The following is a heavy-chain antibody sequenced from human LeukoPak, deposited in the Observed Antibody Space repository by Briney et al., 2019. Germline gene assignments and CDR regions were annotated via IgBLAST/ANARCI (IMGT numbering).Heavy chain of an antibody. Sequence: GRSLRLSCAASGFTFGDYAMHWVRQAPGKGLEWVSGISWNSGSIGYADSVKGRFTISRDNAKNSLYLQMNSLRAEDTALYYCAKDTRSDSGSYSAAFDIWGQGTMVTVSS. CDR2: ISWNSGSI. D-gene: IGHD1-26*01. V-gene: IGHV3-9*01. J-gene: IGHJ3*02. CDR1: GFTFGDYA. CDR3: AKDTRSDSGSYSAAFDI.